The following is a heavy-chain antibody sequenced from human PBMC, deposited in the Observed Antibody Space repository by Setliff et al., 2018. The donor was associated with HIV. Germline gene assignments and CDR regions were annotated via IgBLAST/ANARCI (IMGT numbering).Heavy chain of an antibody. V-gene: IGHV4-4*07. D-gene: IGHD5-18*01. CDR2: IYSTGSI. CDR1: GGSISKYY. CDR3: ARCGYSYGFLGVTYYFYMDV. Sequence: PSETLSLTCTVSGGSISKYYWSWIRQSAGRGLEWIGRIYSTGSINYNPSLKSRVTMSVDTAKNQFSLNLTSATAADTAIYYCARCGYSYGFLGVTYYFYMDVWGKGTAVTVSS. J-gene: IGHJ6*03.